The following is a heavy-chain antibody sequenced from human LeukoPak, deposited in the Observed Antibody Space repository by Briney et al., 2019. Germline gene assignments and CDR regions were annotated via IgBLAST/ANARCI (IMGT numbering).Heavy chain of an antibody. D-gene: IGHD2-2*01. CDR2: IWYDGSNK. J-gene: IGHJ6*02. CDR1: GFTFSSYG. V-gene: IGHV3-33*01. Sequence: PGRSLRLSCAASGFTFSSYGMHWVRQAPGKGLEWVAVIWYDGSNKYYADSVKGRFTISRDNSKNTLYLQMNSLRAEDTAVYYCATPYCSSTSCSGTGYYCYGMDVWGQGTTVTVSS. CDR3: ATPYCSSTSCSGTGYYCYGMDV.